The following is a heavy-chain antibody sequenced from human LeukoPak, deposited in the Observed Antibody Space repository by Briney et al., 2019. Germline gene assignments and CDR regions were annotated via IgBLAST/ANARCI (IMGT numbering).Heavy chain of an antibody. V-gene: IGHV3-48*03. J-gene: IGHJ4*02. CDR2: ISGSGTAI. Sequence: PGGSLRLSCAASGFTFNNYEMNWVRQAPGKGLEWVSYISGSGTAIYYADSVKGRFTTSRDNAMNSLYLQMNSLRAEDTAVYYCARGAYYYFFWGQGTLVTVSS. CDR1: GFTFNNYE. D-gene: IGHD3-10*01. CDR3: ARGAYYYFF.